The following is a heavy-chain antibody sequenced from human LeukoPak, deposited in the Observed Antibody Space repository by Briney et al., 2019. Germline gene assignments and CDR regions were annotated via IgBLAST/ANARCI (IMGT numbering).Heavy chain of an antibody. J-gene: IGHJ4*02. V-gene: IGHV1-18*01. CDR2: ISAYNGNT. CDR1: GYTFTSYG. Sequence: ASVKVSCKASGYTFTSYGISWVRQAPGQGLEWMGWISAYNGNTNYAQKLQGRVTMTTDTSTSTAYMELRSLRSDGTAVYYCARVRYYDSSGYYYESFDYWGRGTLVTVSS. D-gene: IGHD3-22*01. CDR3: ARVRYYDSSGYYYESFDY.